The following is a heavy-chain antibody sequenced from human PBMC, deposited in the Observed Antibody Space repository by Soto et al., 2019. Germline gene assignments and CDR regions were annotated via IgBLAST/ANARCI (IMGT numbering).Heavy chain of an antibody. J-gene: IGHJ4*02. V-gene: IGHV3-30-3*01. Sequence: QVPLVESGGGVVQPGRSLRLSCAASGFTFSSFSLHWVRQAPGKGLEWLALISYDGSTKYNADSVTGRFTVSRDNSNNTLYLQLGSLRPEDTAVYYCARTPTVAGTPEFDYWGQGTLVTVSS. CDR3: ARTPTVAGTPEFDY. CDR1: GFTFSSFS. D-gene: IGHD6-19*01. CDR2: ISYDGSTK.